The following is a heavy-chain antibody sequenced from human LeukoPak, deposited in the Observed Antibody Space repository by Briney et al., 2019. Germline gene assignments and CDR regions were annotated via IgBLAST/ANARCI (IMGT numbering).Heavy chain of an antibody. CDR2: IYHSGST. V-gene: IGHV4-4*02. J-gene: IGHJ4*02. CDR3: ARDPIADCSGGSCYFGVFDY. D-gene: IGHD2-15*01. Sequence: SGTLSLTCAVSGGSISSSNWWSWVRQPPGKGLEWIGEIYHSGSTNYNPSLKSRVTISVDKSKNQFSLKLSSVTAADTAVYYCARDPIADCSGGSCYFGVFDYWGQGTLVTVSS. CDR1: GGSISSSNW.